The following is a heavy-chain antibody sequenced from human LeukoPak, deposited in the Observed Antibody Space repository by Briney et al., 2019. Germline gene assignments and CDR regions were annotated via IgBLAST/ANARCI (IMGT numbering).Heavy chain of an antibody. J-gene: IGHJ4*02. Sequence: SETLSLTCTVSGGSISSYYWSWIRQPPGKGLEWIGYIYYSGSTNYNPSLKSRVTISVDTSKSQFSMKLTSVTAADTAVYYCARVRYFDSSGYYYDFDYWGQGTLVTVSS. V-gene: IGHV4-59*08. D-gene: IGHD3-22*01. CDR1: GGSISSYY. CDR3: ARVRYFDSSGYYYDFDY. CDR2: IYYSGST.